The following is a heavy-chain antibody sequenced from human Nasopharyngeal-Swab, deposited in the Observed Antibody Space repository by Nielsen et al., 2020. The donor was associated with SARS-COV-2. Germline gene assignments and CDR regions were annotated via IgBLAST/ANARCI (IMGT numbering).Heavy chain of an antibody. Sequence: ASRQGLEWMGWINTNTGNPTYAQGFTGRFVFSLDTSVSTAYLQISSLKAEDTAVYYCAREPLPGYGDYGYWGQGTLVTVSS. CDR3: AREPLPGYGDYGY. D-gene: IGHD4-17*01. V-gene: IGHV7-4-1*02. J-gene: IGHJ4*02. CDR2: INTNTGNP.